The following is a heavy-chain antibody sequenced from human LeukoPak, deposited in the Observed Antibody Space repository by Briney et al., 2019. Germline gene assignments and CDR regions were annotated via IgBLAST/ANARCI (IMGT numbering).Heavy chain of an antibody. V-gene: IGHV3-30*18. CDR2: ISYDGSNK. CDR1: GFTFSSYG. J-gene: IGHJ4*02. D-gene: IGHD3-9*01. Sequence: GRSLRLSCAASGFTFSSYGMHWVRQAPGKGLEGVAVISYDGSNKYYADSVKGRFTIFRDNSKNTLYLQMNSLRAEDTAVYYCAKDGYDIFTGVYDYWGQGTLVTVSS. CDR3: AKDGYDIFTGVYDY.